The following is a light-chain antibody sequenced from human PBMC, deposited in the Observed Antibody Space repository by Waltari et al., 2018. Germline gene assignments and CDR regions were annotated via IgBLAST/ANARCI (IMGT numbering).Light chain of an antibody. V-gene: IGKV3-20*01. CDR1: QTVSSIS. Sequence: EIVLTQSPVTLSLSPGESATLSCRASQTVSSISFTWYQQKPGQAPRLLIYGTSNRAIGIPDRFSGSGSGTDFTLTISRLEPEDFAVYYCQQYDGIVVTFGGGTKVEI. CDR3: QQYDGIVVT. CDR2: GTS. J-gene: IGKJ4*01.